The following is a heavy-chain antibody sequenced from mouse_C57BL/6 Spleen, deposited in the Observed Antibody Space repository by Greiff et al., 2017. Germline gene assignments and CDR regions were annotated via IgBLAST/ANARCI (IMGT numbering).Heavy chain of an antibody. V-gene: IGHV5-17*01. Sequence: EVKLMESGGGLVKPGGSLKLSCAASGFTFSDYGMHWVRQAPEKGLEWVAYISSGSSTIYYADTVKGRFTISSDNAKNTLFLQMTSLRSEDTAMYYCARDYYGSGAYWGQGTLVTVSA. J-gene: IGHJ3*01. CDR3: ARDYYGSGAY. CDR1: GFTFSDYG. D-gene: IGHD1-1*01. CDR2: ISSGSSTI.